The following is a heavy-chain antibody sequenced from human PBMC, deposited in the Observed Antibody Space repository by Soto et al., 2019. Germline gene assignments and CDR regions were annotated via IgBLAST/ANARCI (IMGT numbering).Heavy chain of an antibody. Sequence: EVQLLESGGGLVQPGGSLRLSCAASGFTFSDHYTDWVRQAPGKGLEWVGRIKNKANSYTTQYAASVEGSFTISRDDSKNSLFRQMNSLKSDDTAVYYCVRVRLGVPTRYCDYWGQGTLVTVSS. CDR3: VRVRLGVPTRYCDY. V-gene: IGHV3-72*01. CDR1: GFTFSDHY. D-gene: IGHD3-10*01. CDR2: IKNKANSYTT. J-gene: IGHJ4*02.